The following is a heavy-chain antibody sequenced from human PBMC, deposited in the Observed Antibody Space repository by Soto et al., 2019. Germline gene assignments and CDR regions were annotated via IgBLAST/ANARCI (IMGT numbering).Heavy chain of an antibody. CDR3: ARGGIVLVPPAMVESEVNWFDS. J-gene: IGHJ5*01. Sequence: QVQLQESGPGLVKPSQTLSLTCTVSGGSISSGVYYWSWIRQPPGKGLEWIGYIYYSGSTYYNPXPNXXXTTSVDTSKNXXPXTXXSVTAADPAVYYCARGGIVLVPPAMVESEVNWFDSWGKGTLVTVSS. CDR1: GGSISSGVYY. CDR2: IYYSGST. D-gene: IGHD2-2*01. V-gene: IGHV4-30-4*01.